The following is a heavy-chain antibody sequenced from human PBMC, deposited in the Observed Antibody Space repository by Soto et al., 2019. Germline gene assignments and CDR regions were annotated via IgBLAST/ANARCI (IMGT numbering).Heavy chain of an antibody. J-gene: IGHJ6*02. Sequence: QVQLQQWGAGLLKPSETLSLTCAVYGGSFRGYYWSWIRQPPGKGLEWIGEINHSGSTNYNPSLKSRVTISVDTSKNQFALKLSSVTAADTAVYYCARTMLVVVPAAGNYYYYGMDVWGQGTTVTVSS. D-gene: IGHD2-2*01. CDR1: GGSFRGYY. V-gene: IGHV4-34*01. CDR2: INHSGST. CDR3: ARTMLVVVPAAGNYYYYGMDV.